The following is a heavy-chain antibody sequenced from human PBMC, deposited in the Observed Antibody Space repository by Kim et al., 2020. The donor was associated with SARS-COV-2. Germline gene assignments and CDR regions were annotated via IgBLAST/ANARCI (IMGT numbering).Heavy chain of an antibody. V-gene: IGHV3-30*07. Sequence: SVKGRFTIARYNAKNTLYLQMNSRRAEDTAVYYCARERGIQLWLQGPGDYWGQGTLVTVSS. CDR3: ARERGIQLWLQGPGDY. J-gene: IGHJ4*02. D-gene: IGHD5-18*01.